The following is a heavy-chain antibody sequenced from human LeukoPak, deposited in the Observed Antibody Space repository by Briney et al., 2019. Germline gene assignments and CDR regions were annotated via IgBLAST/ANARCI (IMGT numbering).Heavy chain of an antibody. CDR2: IIPIFGTA. D-gene: IGHD3-3*01. Sequence: SVKVSCKASGGTFSSYAISWVRQAPGQGLEWMGGIIPIFGTANYAQKFQGRVTITADESTSTAYMELSSLRSEDTAVYYCARGGGRFLEWLTQYNWFDPWGQGTLVTVSS. J-gene: IGHJ5*02. CDR1: GGTFSSYA. V-gene: IGHV1-69*13. CDR3: ARGGGRFLEWLTQYNWFDP.